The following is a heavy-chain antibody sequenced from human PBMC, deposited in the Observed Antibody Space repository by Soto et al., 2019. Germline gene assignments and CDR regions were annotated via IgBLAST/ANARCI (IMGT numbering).Heavy chain of an antibody. CDR1: GFTFSSYS. J-gene: IGHJ6*02. CDR3: AREGGYSGFSSYYYYGMDV. D-gene: IGHD5-12*01. Sequence: EVQLVESGGGLVQPGGSLRLSCAASGFTFSSYSMNWVRQAPGKGLEWVSYISSGGSTIYYADAVKGRFTIPRDNAKNSLYLQMNSLRDEDTAVYYCAREGGYSGFSSYYYYGMDVWGQGTTVTVSS. CDR2: ISSGGSTI. V-gene: IGHV3-48*02.